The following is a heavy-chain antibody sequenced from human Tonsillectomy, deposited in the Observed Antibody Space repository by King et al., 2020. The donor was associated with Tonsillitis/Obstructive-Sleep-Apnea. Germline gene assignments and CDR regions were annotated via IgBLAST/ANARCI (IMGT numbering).Heavy chain of an antibody. CDR3: ARHARPLRYCSSTSCHNYYGMDV. CDR1: GYSFTNYW. D-gene: IGHD2-2*02. CDR2: IDPSDSYT. J-gene: IGHJ6*02. V-gene: IGHV5-10-1*03. Sequence: VQLVESGAEVKKPGESLRISCKGSGYSFTNYWISWVRQMPGKGLEWMGRIDPSDSYTNYSPSFQGHVTISADKSISTAYLQWSSLKASDTAMYYCARHARPLRYCSSTSCHNYYGMDVWGLGTTVTVSS.